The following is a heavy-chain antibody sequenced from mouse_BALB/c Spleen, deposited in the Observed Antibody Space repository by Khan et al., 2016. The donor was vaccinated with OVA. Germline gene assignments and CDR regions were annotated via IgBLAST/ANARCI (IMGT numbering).Heavy chain of an antibody. CDR3: ARKKYGNYVSLDY. CDR2: IWSGGST. D-gene: IGHD2-10*02. J-gene: IGHJ4*01. V-gene: IGHV2-6-4*01. CDR1: GFSLSRYS. Sequence: QVQLKQSGPGLVAPSQSLSITCTVSGFSLSRYSVHWVRQPPGKGLEWLGMIWSGGSTDYNPALESRLSISKDNSKSQVFLKMNSLQADAAAMYYCARKKYGNYVSLDYWGQGTSVTVSS.